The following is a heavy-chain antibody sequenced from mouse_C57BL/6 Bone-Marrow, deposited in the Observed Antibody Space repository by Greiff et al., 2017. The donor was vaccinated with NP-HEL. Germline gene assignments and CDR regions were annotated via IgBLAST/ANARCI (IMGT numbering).Heavy chain of an antibody. Sequence: QVQLKQSGPGLVQPSQSLSITCTVSGFSLTSYGVHWVRQSPGKGLEWLGVIWSGGSTDYNAAFISRLSISKDNSKSQVFFKMNSLQADDTAIYYCARSSLWLLRPYYAMDYWGQGTSVTVSS. CDR1: GFSLTSYG. J-gene: IGHJ4*01. CDR2: IWSGGST. V-gene: IGHV2-2*01. CDR3: ARSSLWLLRPYYAMDY. D-gene: IGHD2-3*01.